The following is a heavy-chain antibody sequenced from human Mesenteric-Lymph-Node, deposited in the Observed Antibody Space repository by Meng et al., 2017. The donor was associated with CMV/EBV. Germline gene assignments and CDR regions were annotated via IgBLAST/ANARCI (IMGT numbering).Heavy chain of an antibody. J-gene: IGHJ6*02. V-gene: IGHV1-2*02. CDR2: INPNSGGT. CDR1: GYTFTGYY. CDR3: AGLTIFEYGMDV. D-gene: IGHD3-3*01. Sequence: ASVKVSCKASGYTFTGYYMHWVRQAPGQGLEWMGWINPNSGGTNYAQKFQGRVTMTRDTSISTAYMELSRLRSDDTAVYYCAGLTIFEYGMDVWGQGTTVTVSS.